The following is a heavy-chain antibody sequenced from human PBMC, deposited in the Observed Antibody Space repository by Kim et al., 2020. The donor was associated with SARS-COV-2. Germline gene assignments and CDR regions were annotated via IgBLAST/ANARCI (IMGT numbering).Heavy chain of an antibody. CDR3: ARDHSSGWYGGVY. J-gene: IGHJ4*02. D-gene: IGHD6-19*01. V-gene: IGHV1-18*01. Sequence: YAQKLQGRVTMTTDTSTSTAYMELRSLRSDDTAVYYCARDHSSGWYGGVYWGQGTLVTVSS.